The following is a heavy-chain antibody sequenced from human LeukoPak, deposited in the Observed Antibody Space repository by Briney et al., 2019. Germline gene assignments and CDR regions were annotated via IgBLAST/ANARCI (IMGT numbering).Heavy chain of an antibody. CDR1: GFTFGRHW. J-gene: IGHJ4*02. CDR2: MNQGGSET. CDR3: ARDGVAGGFDY. V-gene: IGHV3-7*01. D-gene: IGHD6-19*01. Sequence: GGSLRLSCAASGFTFGRHWMSWVRQAPGKGLEWVAHMNQGGSETTNVDSVKGRFTISRDDAKNLVFLQTNSLRVEDTAVYYCARDGVAGGFDYWGQGILVTVSS.